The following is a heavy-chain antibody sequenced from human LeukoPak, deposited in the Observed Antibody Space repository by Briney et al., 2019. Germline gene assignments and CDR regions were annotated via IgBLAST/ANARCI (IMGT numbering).Heavy chain of an antibody. J-gene: IGHJ3*02. CDR2: INHSGST. CDR1: GGSFSGYY. CDR3: ARAFPTANCSGGSCYFRNAFDI. V-gene: IGHV4-34*01. Sequence: PSETLSLTCAVYGGSFSGYYWSWIRQPPGKGLEWIGEINHSGSTNYNPSLKSRVTISVDTSKNQFSLKLSSVTAADTAVYYCARAFPTANCSGGSCYFRNAFDIWGQGTMVTVSS. D-gene: IGHD2-15*01.